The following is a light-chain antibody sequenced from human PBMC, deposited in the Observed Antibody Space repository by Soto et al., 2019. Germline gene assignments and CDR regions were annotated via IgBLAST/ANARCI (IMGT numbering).Light chain of an antibody. Sequence: QSVLTQPRSLSGSPGQSVTVSCTGTGNDVGSYNYVYWYQQRPGRPPKLMIYDVARWPSGVPDRFPCSNSGNTSSLTISGLQTEDEADYFCCSYAAGYTYRFGNGPKVTVL. CDR3: CSYAAGYTYR. V-gene: IGLV2-11*01. CDR2: DVA. J-gene: IGLJ1*01. CDR1: GNDVGSYNY.